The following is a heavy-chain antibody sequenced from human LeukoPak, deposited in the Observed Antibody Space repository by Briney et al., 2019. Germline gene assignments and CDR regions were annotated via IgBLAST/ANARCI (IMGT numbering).Heavy chain of an antibody. V-gene: IGHV1-24*01. D-gene: IGHD6-13*01. J-gene: IGHJ4*02. CDR3: ATHPPPDIAAAGTFDY. Sequence: ASVKVSCKVSGYTLTELSMHWVRQAPGKGLEWMGGFDPEDGETIYAQKFQGRVTMTEDTSTDTAYMELSSLRSEDTAVYYCATHPPPDIAAAGTFDYWGQGTLVTVSS. CDR1: GYTLTELS. CDR2: FDPEDGET.